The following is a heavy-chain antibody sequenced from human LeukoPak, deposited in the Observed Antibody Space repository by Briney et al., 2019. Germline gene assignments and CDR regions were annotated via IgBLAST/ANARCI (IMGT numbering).Heavy chain of an antibody. CDR1: GVSVSTSH. J-gene: IGHJ4*02. V-gene: IGHV4-59*02. CDR3: SEGYFEPFDH. D-gene: IGHD2/OR15-2a*01. Sequence: PSETLSLTCNVSGVSVSTSHWNWIRQRPGKGLEWIGCLSYTGKTDYNPSLKSRVSISLGSSNNNFSLKLTSVTAADTAVYYYSEGYFEPFDHWGQGILVTVSS. CDR2: LSYTGKT.